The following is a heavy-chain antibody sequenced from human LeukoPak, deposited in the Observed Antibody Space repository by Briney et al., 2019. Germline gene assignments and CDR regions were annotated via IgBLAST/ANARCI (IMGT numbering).Heavy chain of an antibody. CDR2: ISSSGSYI. D-gene: IGHD5-24*01. J-gene: IGHJ4*02. CDR3: AKDDRWLQFCC. CDR1: GFTFSSYN. Sequence: GGSLRLSCAASGFTFSSYNINWVRQAPGKGLEWVSSISSSGSYIYYADSVKGRFTISRDNAKNSLYLQMNSLRAEDTAVYYCAKDDRWLQFCCWGQGTLVTVSA. V-gene: IGHV3-21*04.